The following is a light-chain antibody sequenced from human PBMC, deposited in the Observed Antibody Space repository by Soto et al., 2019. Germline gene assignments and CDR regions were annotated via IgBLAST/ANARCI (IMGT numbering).Light chain of an antibody. CDR2: GNI. V-gene: IGLV1-40*01. CDR3: QSYDSSLSAWV. CDR1: SSNIGGGYD. J-gene: IGLJ3*02. Sequence: QSVLTQPPSVSGAPGQRVTISCTGSSSNIGGGYDVHWYQQLPGTAPKLLVYGNINRPSRVPDRFSGSKSDTSAPLAITGLQAEDETDYYCQSYDSSLSAWVFGGGTKLTVL.